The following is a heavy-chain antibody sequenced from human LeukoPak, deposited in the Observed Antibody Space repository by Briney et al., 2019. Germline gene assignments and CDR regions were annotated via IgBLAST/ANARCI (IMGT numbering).Heavy chain of an antibody. J-gene: IGHJ4*02. D-gene: IGHD4-23*01. CDR1: GFTVSSNY. V-gene: IGHV3-66*02. CDR2: IYSGSST. Sequence: GGSLRLSCAASGFTVSSNYMSWVRQAPGKGLEWVSVIYSGSSTYYADSVKGRFTISRDNSKNTLYLQMNSLRAEDTAVYYYVRAADGGNWADSWGQGTLVTVSS. CDR3: VRAADGGNWADS.